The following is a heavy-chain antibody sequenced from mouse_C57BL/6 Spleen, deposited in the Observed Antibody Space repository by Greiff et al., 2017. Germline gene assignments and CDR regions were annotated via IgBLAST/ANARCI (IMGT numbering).Heavy chain of an antibody. CDR1: GYAFTDHT. J-gene: IGHJ4*01. CDR2: IYPRDGST. Sequence: QVQLQQSGAELVRPGTSVKVSCKASGYAFTDHTIHWMKQRPEQGLEWIGYIYPRDGSTKYNEKFKGKATLTADKSSSTAYMQLNSLTSEDSAVYFCARAGNYAMDYWGQGTSVTVSS. CDR3: ARAGNYAMDY. V-gene: IGHV1-78*01. D-gene: IGHD4-1*01.